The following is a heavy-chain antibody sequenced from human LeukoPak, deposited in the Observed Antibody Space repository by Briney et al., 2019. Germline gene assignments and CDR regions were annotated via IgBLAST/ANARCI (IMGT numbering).Heavy chain of an antibody. CDR1: GYTFTSYY. CDR3: ASRRLVSLRFLEWLRFAFDI. CDR2: FDPEDGET. D-gene: IGHD3-3*01. Sequence: ASVKVSCKASGYTFTSYYMHWVRQAPGKGLEWMGGFDPEDGETIYAQKFQGRVTMTEDTSTDTAYMELSSLRSEDTAVYYCASRRLVSLRFLEWLRFAFDIWGQGTMVTVSS. V-gene: IGHV1-24*01. J-gene: IGHJ3*02.